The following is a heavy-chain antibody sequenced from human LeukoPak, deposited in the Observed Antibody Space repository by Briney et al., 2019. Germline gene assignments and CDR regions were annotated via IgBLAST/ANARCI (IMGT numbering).Heavy chain of an antibody. V-gene: IGHV4-59*01. CDR1: GDSISSYY. CDR2: SYYSGRT. J-gene: IGHJ4*02. Sequence: PSETLSLTCTVSGDSISSYYWSWIRQPPGKGLEWIGCSYYSGRTNYNPSLKSRVTISVDTSKNQFSLKLSSVTAADTTVYCCARDVVGGGNFDYWGQGTLVTVSS. CDR3: ARDVVGGGNFDY. D-gene: IGHD1-26*01.